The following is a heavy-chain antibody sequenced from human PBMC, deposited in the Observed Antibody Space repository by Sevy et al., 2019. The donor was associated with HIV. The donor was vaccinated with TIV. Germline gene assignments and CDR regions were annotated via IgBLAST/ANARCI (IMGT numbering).Heavy chain of an antibody. CDR3: ARGPPDGSYDYFDY. V-gene: IGHV3-21*06. CDR2: VSGSSNYI. D-gene: IGHD1-26*01. CDR1: GFTFIRYN. Sequence: GVSLRLSCAASGFTFIRYNMNWVRQAPGKGLEWVSSVSGSSNYIYYAESLKGRFIISRDNAKDTLYLQMNSLRADDTAVYYCARGPPDGSYDYFDYWGQGTLVTVSS. J-gene: IGHJ4*02.